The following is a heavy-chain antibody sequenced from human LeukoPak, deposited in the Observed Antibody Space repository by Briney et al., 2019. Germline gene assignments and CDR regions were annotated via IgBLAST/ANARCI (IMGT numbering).Heavy chain of an antibody. CDR2: INTDGSST. CDR1: GFTFSSYW. V-gene: IGHV3-74*01. D-gene: IGHD3-9*01. J-gene: IGHJ4*02. Sequence: PGGSLRLSCAASGFTFSSYWMHWVRQAPGKGLVWVARINTDGSSTSYADSVKGRLTISRDNAKNTVYLQMNSLRAEDTAVYYCVRGHTILAYWGQGTLVTVSS. CDR3: VRGHTILAY.